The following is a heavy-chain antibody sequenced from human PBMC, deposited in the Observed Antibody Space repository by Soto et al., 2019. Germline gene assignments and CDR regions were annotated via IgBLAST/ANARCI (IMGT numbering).Heavy chain of an antibody. V-gene: IGHV1-18*01. CDR3: ARVTVRASYMGLFDP. Sequence: GASVKVSCKTSGYTFSNYGITWVRQAPGQPLEWLGWISLYSDGTNYAQKFQGRVSMTTDTSTTTAYMELSSLRSEDTAVYYCARVTVRASYMGLFDPWGQGTLVTVSS. CDR1: GYTFSNYG. D-gene: IGHD3-10*01. J-gene: IGHJ5*02. CDR2: ISLYSDGT.